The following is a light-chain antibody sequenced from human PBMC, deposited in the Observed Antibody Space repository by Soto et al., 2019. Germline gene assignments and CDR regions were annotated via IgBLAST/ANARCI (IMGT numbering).Light chain of an antibody. J-gene: IGLJ1*01. V-gene: IGLV2-14*01. CDR1: SSDVGGYNY. CDR3: SSYTRSSTLDV. Sequence: QSALTQPASVSGSPGQSITISCTGTSSDVGGYNYVSWYQQHPGKAPKLMIYDVSNRPSGVSNRFSGSKSGNTASLTISGPQAEDEADYYCSSYTRSSTLDVFGTGTKLTVL. CDR2: DVS.